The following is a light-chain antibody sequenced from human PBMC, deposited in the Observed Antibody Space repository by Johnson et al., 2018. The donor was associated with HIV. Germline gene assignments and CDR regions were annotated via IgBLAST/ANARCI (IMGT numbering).Light chain of an antibody. Sequence: QSVLTQPPSVSAAPGQRVTISCSGASSTFGNSYISWYQLLPGSPPKLLVFKNNERPSGIPDRFSGSKSGTSATLGITGLQTGDEAESFCGTWEHSLSATDVFGTGTKVTVL. CDR3: GTWEHSLSATDV. J-gene: IGLJ1*01. V-gene: IGLV1-51*02. CDR2: KNN. CDR1: SSTFGNSY.